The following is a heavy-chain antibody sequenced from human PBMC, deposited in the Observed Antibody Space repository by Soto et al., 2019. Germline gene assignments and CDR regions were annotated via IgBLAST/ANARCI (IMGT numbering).Heavy chain of an antibody. CDR1: GFTFSSYA. V-gene: IGHV3-64*01. J-gene: IGHJ5*02. Sequence: GGSLRLSCAASGFTFSSYAMHWVRQAPGKGLEYVSGITSNGGSTYYANSVKGRFTISRDNSKNTLYLQMGSLRAEDMAVYYCARSITMVRGVTSNPWGQGTRVTVSS. CDR3: ARSITMVRGVTSNP. D-gene: IGHD3-10*01. CDR2: ITSNGGST.